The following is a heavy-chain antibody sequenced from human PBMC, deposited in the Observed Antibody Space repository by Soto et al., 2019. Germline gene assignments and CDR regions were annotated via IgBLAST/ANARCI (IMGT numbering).Heavy chain of an antibody. CDR2: IKQDGSEK. D-gene: IGHD3-3*01. J-gene: IGHJ6*03. V-gene: IGHV3-7*01. CDR3: ARASIFRRYYYYYYMDV. CDR1: GFTFSSYW. Sequence: GGSLRLSCAASGFTFSSYWMSWVRQAPGKGLEWVANIKQDGSEKYYVDSVKGRFTISRDNAKNSLYLQMNSLGAEDTAVYYCARASIFRRYYYYYYMDVWGKGTTVTVSS.